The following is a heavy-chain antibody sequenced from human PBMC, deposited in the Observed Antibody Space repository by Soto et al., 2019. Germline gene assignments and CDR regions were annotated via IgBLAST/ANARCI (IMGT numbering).Heavy chain of an antibody. CDR1: GFTFSSYA. Sequence: GGSLRLSCAASGFTFSSYAMSWVRQAPGKGLEWVSAISGSGGSTYYADSVKGRFTISRDNSKNTLYLQMNSLRAQDTAVYYCAKDGCTNGVCYTSGYYYYGMDVWGQGTTVTVSS. V-gene: IGHV3-23*01. J-gene: IGHJ6*02. CDR2: ISGSGGST. D-gene: IGHD2-8*01. CDR3: AKDGCTNGVCYTSGYYYYGMDV.